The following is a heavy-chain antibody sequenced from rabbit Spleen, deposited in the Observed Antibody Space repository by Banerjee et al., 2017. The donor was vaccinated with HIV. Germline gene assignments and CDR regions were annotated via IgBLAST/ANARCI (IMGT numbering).Heavy chain of an antibody. Sequence: QEQLEESGGDLVKPGASLTLTCTASEFSFSENVYMCWVRQAPGKGPEWIACIAGGDGNTYYASWVNGRFSISSHNAQNTLYLQLNSLTAADTATYFCVRDRGDDYGDYSNLWGPGTLVTVS. CDR2: IAGGDGNT. CDR1: EFSFSENV. D-gene: IGHD2-1*01. J-gene: IGHJ4*01. CDR3: VRDRGDDYGDYSNL. V-gene: IGHV1S47*01.